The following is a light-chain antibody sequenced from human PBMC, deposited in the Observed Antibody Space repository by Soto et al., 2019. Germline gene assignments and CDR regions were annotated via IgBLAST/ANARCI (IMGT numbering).Light chain of an antibody. Sequence: QPVLTQPPSVSGAPGQRVTISCTGNNSNIGGGSDVHWYQQFPGRAPKLLIYGNRNRPSGVPDRFSGSKSGTSASLAITGVQAEDEADYYCQSHDSSLSALVFGGGTKLTVL. V-gene: IGLV1-40*01. CDR1: NSNIGGGSD. J-gene: IGLJ2*01. CDR3: QSHDSSLSALV. CDR2: GNR.